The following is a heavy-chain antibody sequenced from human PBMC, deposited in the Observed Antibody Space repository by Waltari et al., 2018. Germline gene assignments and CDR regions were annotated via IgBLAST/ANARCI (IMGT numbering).Heavy chain of an antibody. J-gene: IGHJ6*03. CDR1: GGSFSGYY. CDR3: ARGAAYYDFWSGYYSYYYYYMDV. D-gene: IGHD3-3*01. Sequence: QVQLQQWGAGLLKPSETLSLTCAVYGGSFSGYYWSWIRQPPGKGLEWIGEINHRGSTNYTPSLKSRVTISVDTSKNQFSLKLSSVTAADTAVYYCARGAAYYDFWSGYYSYYYYYMDVGGKGTTVTVSS. CDR2: INHRGST. V-gene: IGHV4-34*01.